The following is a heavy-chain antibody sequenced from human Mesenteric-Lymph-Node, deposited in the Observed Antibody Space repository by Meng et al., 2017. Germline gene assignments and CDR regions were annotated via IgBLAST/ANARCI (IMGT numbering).Heavy chain of an antibody. V-gene: IGHV1-69*08. CDR1: GGTFSSYT. CDR2: IIPILGTA. CDR3: AREGPIYYYYGMDV. J-gene: IGHJ6*02. Sequence: VKVSCKASGGTFSSYTISWVRQAPGQGLEWMGRIIPILGTANYAQKFQGRVTMTRDTSISTAYMELSRLRSDDTAVYYCAREGPIYYYYGMDVWGQGTTVTVSS.